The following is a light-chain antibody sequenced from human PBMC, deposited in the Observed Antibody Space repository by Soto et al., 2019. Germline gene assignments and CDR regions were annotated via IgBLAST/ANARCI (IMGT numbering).Light chain of an antibody. CDR3: CLYGGSNNYVV. CDR1: SSDVGKYTF. J-gene: IGLJ2*01. Sequence: QAVLTQPASVSGAPGQSITISCNGTSSDVGKYTFVSWYGQHPGKAPKLIIFEVNKRPSGVSNRFSGSKSGNTASLTISGLQAEDEANYYCCLYGGSNNYVVFGGGTKLTVL. V-gene: IGLV2-23*02. CDR2: EVN.